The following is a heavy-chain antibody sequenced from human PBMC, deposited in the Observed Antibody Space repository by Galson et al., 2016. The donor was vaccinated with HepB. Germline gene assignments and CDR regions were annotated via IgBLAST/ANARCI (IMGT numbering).Heavy chain of an antibody. CDR2: ISSSVSTI. J-gene: IGHJ4*02. CDR1: GFTFSSFE. CDR3: ARGWARSTYYYDNSGYDS. V-gene: IGHV3-48*03. Sequence: SLRLSCAASGFTFSSFEMNWVRQAPGKGLEWVSYISSSVSTIYYADSVKGRFTISRDDAKSSLFLQMNSLRAEDTGVYYCARGWARSTYYYDNSGYDSWGQGTLVIDSS. D-gene: IGHD3-22*01.